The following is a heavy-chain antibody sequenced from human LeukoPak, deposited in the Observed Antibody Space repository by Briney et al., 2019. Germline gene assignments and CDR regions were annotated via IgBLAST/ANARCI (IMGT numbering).Heavy chain of an antibody. CDR3: AKAPSSSIYIGGDY. J-gene: IGHJ4*02. Sequence: PGRSLRLSCAGPGFTFSTYAMTWVRQAPGKGLEWVSAISGSDGSTFYADSVKGRFTISRDNSKNTLYLQMNSLRADDTAVYYCAKAPSSSIYIGGDYWGQGTLVTVSS. D-gene: IGHD6-13*01. CDR2: ISGSDGST. V-gene: IGHV3-23*01. CDR1: GFTFSTYA.